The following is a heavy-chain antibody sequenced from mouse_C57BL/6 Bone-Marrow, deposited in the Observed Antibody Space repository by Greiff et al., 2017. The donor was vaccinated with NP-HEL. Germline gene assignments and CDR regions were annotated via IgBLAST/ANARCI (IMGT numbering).Heavy chain of an antibody. CDR3: AREGEYGGD. V-gene: IGHV3-6*01. Sequence: DVKLQESGPGLVKPSQSLSLTCSVTGYSITSGYYWNWSRQFPGNKLEWMGYISYDGSNNYNPSLKNRISITRDTSKNQFFLKLNSVTTEDTATYDCAREGEYGGDWGQGTTLTVSS. CDR1: GYSITSGYY. J-gene: IGHJ2*01. D-gene: IGHD2-13*01. CDR2: ISYDGSN.